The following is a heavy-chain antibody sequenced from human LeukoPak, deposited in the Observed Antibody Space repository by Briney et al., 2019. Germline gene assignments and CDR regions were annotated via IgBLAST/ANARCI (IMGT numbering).Heavy chain of an antibody. D-gene: IGHD3-3*01. CDR2: IYYSGST. CDR3: ARTSGYDFWSGYYRSDY. V-gene: IGHV4-30-4*08. CDR1: GGSISSGDYY. Sequence: SETLSLTCTVSGGSISSGDYYWSWIRQPPGKGLGWIGYIYYSGSTYYNPSLKSRVTISVDTSKNQFSLKLSSVTAADTAVYYCARTSGYDFWSGYYRSDYWGQGTLVTVSS. J-gene: IGHJ4*02.